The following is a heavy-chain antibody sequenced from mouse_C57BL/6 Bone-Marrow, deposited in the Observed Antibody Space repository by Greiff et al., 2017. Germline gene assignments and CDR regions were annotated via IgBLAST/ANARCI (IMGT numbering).Heavy chain of an antibody. Sequence: QVQLQQPGAELVKPGASAKLSCKASGYTFTSYWMHWVKQRPGQGLEWIGMIHPNSGSTNYNEKFKSKATLTVDKSSSTAYMQLRSLTSEGSAVYYCAREGIYYGNFWFAYWGQGTLVTVSA. V-gene: IGHV1-64*01. CDR1: GYTFTSYW. D-gene: IGHD2-1*01. J-gene: IGHJ3*01. CDR2: IHPNSGST. CDR3: AREGIYYGNFWFAY.